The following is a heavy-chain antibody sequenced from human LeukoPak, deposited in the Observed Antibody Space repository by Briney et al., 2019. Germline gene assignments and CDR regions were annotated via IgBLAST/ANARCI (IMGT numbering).Heavy chain of an antibody. J-gene: IGHJ4*02. CDR2: ISAYNGNT. CDR1: GYTFTSHG. Sequence: GASVKVSCKASGYTFTSHGISWVRQAPGQGLEWMGWISAYNGNTNYAQKLQGRVTMTTDTSTSTAYMELRSLRSDDTAVYYCARDSPKIAARYLDYWGQGTLVTVSS. CDR3: ARDSPKIAARYLDY. D-gene: IGHD6-6*01. V-gene: IGHV1-18*01.